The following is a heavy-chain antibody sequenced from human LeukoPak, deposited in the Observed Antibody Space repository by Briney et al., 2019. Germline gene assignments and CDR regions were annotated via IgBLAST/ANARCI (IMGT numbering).Heavy chain of an antibody. Sequence: ASVKVSCKASGYIFTSFYKHWVRQAPGQGLEWMGIINPSGGNTGYAQKFQGRVTMTRDTSTSTVHMELSSLRSEDTAVYYCAREVGTRGHFDYWGRGTPVTVSS. CDR3: AREVGTRGHFDY. V-gene: IGHV1-46*01. CDR2: INPSGGNT. D-gene: IGHD1-14*01. J-gene: IGHJ4*02. CDR1: GYIFTSFY.